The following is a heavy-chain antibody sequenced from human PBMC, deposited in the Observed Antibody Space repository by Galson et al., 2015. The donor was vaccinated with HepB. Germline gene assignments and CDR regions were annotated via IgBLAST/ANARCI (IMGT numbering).Heavy chain of an antibody. J-gene: IGHJ6*03. CDR1: GGTFSSYA. CDR3: ARALAISPYYYYYMDV. CDR2: IIPILGIA. Sequence: SVKVSCKASGGTFSSYAISWVRQAPGQGLEWMGGIIPILGIANYAQKFQGRVTITADKSTSTAYMELSSLRSEDTAVYYCARALAISPYYYYYMDVWGKGTTVTVSS. V-gene: IGHV1-69*10.